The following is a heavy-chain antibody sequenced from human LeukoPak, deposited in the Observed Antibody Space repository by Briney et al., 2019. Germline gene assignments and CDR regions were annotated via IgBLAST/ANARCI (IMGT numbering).Heavy chain of an antibody. V-gene: IGHV4-59*01. CDR1: GGSISSYY. Sequence: PSETLSLTCTVSGGSISSYYWSWIRQPPGKGLEWIGYIYYSGSTNYNPSLKSRVTISVDTSKNQFSLKLSSVTAADTAVYYCARVSPAYDILTGYYYYFDYWGQGALVTVSS. CDR3: ARVSPAYDILTGYYYYFDY. CDR2: IYYSGST. J-gene: IGHJ4*02. D-gene: IGHD3-9*01.